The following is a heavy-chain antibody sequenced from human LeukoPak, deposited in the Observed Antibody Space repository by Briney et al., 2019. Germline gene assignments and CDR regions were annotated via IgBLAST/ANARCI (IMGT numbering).Heavy chain of an antibody. CDR1: GFTFSNYA. D-gene: IGHD3-22*01. J-gene: IGHJ5*02. CDR3: AKGSSGYFADL. V-gene: IGHV3-23*01. CDR2: ISNDGGGT. Sequence: GGSLRLSCAASGFTFSNYAMNWVRQAPGKGLEWVSAISNDGGGTQYADFVEGRFTISRDNSKNTLFLQMSSLRAEDTALYYCAKGSSGYFADLWGQGTLVTVSS.